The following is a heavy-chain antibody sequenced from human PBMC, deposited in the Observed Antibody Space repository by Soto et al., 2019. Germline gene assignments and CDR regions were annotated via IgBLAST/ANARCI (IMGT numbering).Heavy chain of an antibody. CDR3: ARNAIFGVVTGLDY. CDR2: MYITGST. D-gene: IGHD3-3*01. CDR1: GASISSMSHY. J-gene: IGHJ4*02. V-gene: IGHV4-61*01. Sequence: QVQLQESGPGLVRPSETLSLTCTVSGASISSMSHYWSWIRQSPGKGLEWIGYMYITGSTNYNPSLKSRMSISLDTSKNQFSLKLSSVTAADTGVYYCARNAIFGVVTGLDYCGQGSLVTVSP.